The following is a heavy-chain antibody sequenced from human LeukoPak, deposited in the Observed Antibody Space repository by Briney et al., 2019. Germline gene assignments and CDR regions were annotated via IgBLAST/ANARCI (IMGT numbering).Heavy chain of an antibody. CDR1: GYTFTSYG. Sequence: ASVKVSCKASGYTFTSYGISWVRQAPGQGLEWMGWISSYNGNTHYAQKLQGRVTMTTDTSTSTAYMELRSLRSDDTAVYYCAALMVRGVIREEVVYWGQGTLVTVSS. J-gene: IGHJ4*02. D-gene: IGHD3-10*01. V-gene: IGHV1-18*01. CDR3: AALMVRGVIREEVVY. CDR2: ISSYNGNT.